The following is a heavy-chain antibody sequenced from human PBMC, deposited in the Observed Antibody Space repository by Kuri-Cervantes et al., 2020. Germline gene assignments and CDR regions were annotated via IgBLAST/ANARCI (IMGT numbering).Heavy chain of an antibody. CDR1: GGSISSYY. CDR3: ARDTLAFNDYITHLGDV. CDR2: IYYSGST. Sequence: SETLSLTCTVSGGSISSYYWSWIRQPPGKGLEWIGYIYYSGSTNYNPSLKSRVTISVDTSKNQFSLKLSSVTAADTAVYYCARDTLAFNDYITHLGDVWGQGTTVTVTS. J-gene: IGHJ6*02. D-gene: IGHD4-11*01. V-gene: IGHV4-59*01.